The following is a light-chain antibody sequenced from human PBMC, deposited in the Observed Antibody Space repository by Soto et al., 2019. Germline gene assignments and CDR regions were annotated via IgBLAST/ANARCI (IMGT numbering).Light chain of an antibody. J-gene: IGLJ2*01. CDR2: EVS. CDR3: SSYAGGNNLV. V-gene: IGLV2-8*01. Sequence: QSALTQPASVSGSPGQSITISCTGTSSDVGGYNYVSWYQHHPGKAPKLMIYEVSKRPSGVPDRFSGSKSGNTASLTVSGLQAEDEADYYCSSYAGGNNLVFGGGTKVTVL. CDR1: SSDVGGYNY.